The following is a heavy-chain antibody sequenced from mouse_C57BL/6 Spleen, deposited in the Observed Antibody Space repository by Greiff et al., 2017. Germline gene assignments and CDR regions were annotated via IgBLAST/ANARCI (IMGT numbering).Heavy chain of an antibody. V-gene: IGHV1-22*01. D-gene: IGHD4-1*01. J-gene: IGHJ3*01. Sequence: EVQLQESGPELVKPGASVKMSCKASGYTFTDYNMHWVKQSHGKSLEWIGSINPNNGGTSYNQKFKGKATLTVNKSSSTAYMGLRSLTSEDSAVYYCARGTGWFAYWGQGTLVTVSA. CDR3: ARGTGWFAY. CDR1: GYTFTDYN. CDR2: INPNNGGT.